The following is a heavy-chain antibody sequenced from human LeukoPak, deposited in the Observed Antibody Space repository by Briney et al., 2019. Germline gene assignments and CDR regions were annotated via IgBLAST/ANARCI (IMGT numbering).Heavy chain of an antibody. V-gene: IGHV4-61*01. CDR2: IYYTGST. CDR3: ARSQNYYGSGDY. J-gene: IGHJ4*02. CDR1: GDSVSDGNYY. D-gene: IGHD3-10*01. Sequence: SETLSLTCTVSGDSVSDGNYYWSWLRQPPGKALEWIGYIYYTGSTYYNPSLEGRVTISVDTSRNQFSVKLSSVTAADTAVYYCARSQNYYGSGDYWSQGTLVTVSS.